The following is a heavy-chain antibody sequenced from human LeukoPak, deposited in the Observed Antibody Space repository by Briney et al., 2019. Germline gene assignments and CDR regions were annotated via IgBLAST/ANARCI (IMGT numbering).Heavy chain of an antibody. J-gene: IGHJ6*02. D-gene: IGHD6-19*01. CDR2: MYYSGST. CDR1: SGSISSTSYY. V-gene: IGHV4-39*01. Sequence: SETLSLTCTVSSGSISSTSYYWGWIRQPPGMGLEWIGSMYYSGSTNYNPSLKSRVTISVDTSNNQFSLKLSSVTAADTAVYYCARQDRRAVAGTGSSYYYYYGMDVWGQGTTVTVSS. CDR3: ARQDRRAVAGTGSSYYYYYGMDV.